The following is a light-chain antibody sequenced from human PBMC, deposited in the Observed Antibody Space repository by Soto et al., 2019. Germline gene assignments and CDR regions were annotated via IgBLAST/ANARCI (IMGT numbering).Light chain of an antibody. Sequence: EVGLSQSPCTLSLSTGERATLSCRASQSVSSSYLAWYQQKPGQAPRLLIYGASGRATGIPDRFSGSGSGTDFTLTISRLEPEDFAVYYCQQYGSSPLTFGGGTKVAIK. CDR1: QSVSSSY. CDR3: QQYGSSPLT. V-gene: IGKV3-20*01. CDR2: GAS. J-gene: IGKJ4*01.